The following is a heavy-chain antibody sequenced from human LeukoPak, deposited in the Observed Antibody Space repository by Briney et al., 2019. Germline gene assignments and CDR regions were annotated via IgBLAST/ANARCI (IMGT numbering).Heavy chain of an antibody. Sequence: GGSLRLSCAASGFTSTTYWMSWVRQPPGKGLEWVANIKPDESEKYYVDSVKGRFTISRDNAKNSLYLQIDSLRAEDTAVYYCARVGTAEGTLEDYWGQGTLVTVSS. CDR1: GFTSTTYW. J-gene: IGHJ4*02. CDR2: IKPDESEK. CDR3: ARVGTAEGTLEDY. D-gene: IGHD6-13*01. V-gene: IGHV3-7*01.